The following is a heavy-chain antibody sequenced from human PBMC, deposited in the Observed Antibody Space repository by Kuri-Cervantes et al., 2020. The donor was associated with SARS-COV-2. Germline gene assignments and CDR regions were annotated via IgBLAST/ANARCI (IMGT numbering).Heavy chain of an antibody. CDR2: IIPIFGTA. CDR3: ARSGPGAISREDGALDI. Sequence: SVKVSCKASGGTFSSYAISWVRQAPGQGLEWMGGIIPIFGTANYAQKFQGRVTITADESTSTAYMELSSLRSEDTAMYYCARSGPGAISREDGALDIWGQGTMVTVSS. D-gene: IGHD4/OR15-4a*01. CDR1: GGTFSSYA. J-gene: IGHJ3*02. V-gene: IGHV1-69*13.